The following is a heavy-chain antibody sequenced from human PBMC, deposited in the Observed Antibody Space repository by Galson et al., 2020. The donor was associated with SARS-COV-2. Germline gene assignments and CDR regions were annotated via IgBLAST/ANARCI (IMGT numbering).Heavy chain of an antibody. Sequence: GGSLRLSCAASGFTFSSYAMSWVRQAPGKGLEWVSAISGSGGSTYYADSVKGRFTISRDNSKNTLYLQMNSLRAEDTAVYYCAKGAEYGSGIILNWFDPWGQGTRVTVSS. V-gene: IGHV3-23*01. CDR3: AKGAEYGSGIILNWFDP. CDR2: ISGSGGST. J-gene: IGHJ5*02. CDR1: GFTFSSYA. D-gene: IGHD3-10*01.